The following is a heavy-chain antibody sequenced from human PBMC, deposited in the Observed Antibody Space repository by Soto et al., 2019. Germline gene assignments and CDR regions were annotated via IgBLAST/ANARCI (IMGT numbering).Heavy chain of an antibody. CDR2: ITYSGSS. V-gene: IGHV4-30-4*02. J-gene: IGHJ6*02. CDR1: GGSISSGDYF. CDR3: ARDLRGTTVTTYYYYYGMDV. Sequence: SETLSLTCTVSGGSISSGDYFWSWLRQPPGKGLEWIGYITYSGSSYYNPSLKSRVTMSVDTSKNQFSLKLSSVTAADTAVYYCARDLRGTTVTTYYYYYGMDVWGQGTTVTVSS. D-gene: IGHD4-17*01.